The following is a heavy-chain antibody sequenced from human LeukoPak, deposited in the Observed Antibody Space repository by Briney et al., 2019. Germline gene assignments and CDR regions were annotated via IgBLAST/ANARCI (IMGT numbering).Heavy chain of an antibody. V-gene: IGHV3-23*01. CDR1: GFTFSSYA. CDR3: AKDQDFSGYYYSQGTYFDY. J-gene: IGHJ4*02. D-gene: IGHD3-22*01. CDR2: ISGSGGST. Sequence: PGGSLRLSCAASGFTFSSYAMNRVRQAPGKGLEWVSVISGSGGSTYYADSVKGRFTISRDNSKNTLYLQMNSLRAEDTAVYYCAKDQDFSGYYYSQGTYFDYWGQGTLVTVSS.